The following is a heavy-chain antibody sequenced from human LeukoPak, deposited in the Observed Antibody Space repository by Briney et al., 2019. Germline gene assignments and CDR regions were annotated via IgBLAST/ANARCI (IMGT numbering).Heavy chain of an antibody. D-gene: IGHD3-22*01. CDR1: GYTFTSYD. Sequence: EASVKVSCKASGYTFTSYDINWVRPATGQGLEWMGWISAYNGNTNYAQKLQGRVTMTTDTSTSTAYMKLRSLRSDDTAVYYCARDLQGYYYDSSGYRFDYWGQGTLVTVSS. CDR2: ISAYNGNT. CDR3: ARDLQGYYYDSSGYRFDY. V-gene: IGHV1-18*01. J-gene: IGHJ4*02.